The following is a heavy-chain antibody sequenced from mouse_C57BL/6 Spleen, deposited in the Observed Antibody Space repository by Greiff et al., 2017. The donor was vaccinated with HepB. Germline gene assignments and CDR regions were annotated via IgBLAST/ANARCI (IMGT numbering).Heavy chain of an antibody. CDR3: ARGGLRRDPFAY. Sequence: QVQLKESGAELARPGASVKLSCKASGYTFTSYGISWVKQRTGQGLEWIGEIYPRSGNTYYNEKFKGKATLTADKSSSTAYMELRSLTSEDSAVYFCARGGLRRDPFAYWGQGTLVTVSA. J-gene: IGHJ3*01. D-gene: IGHD2-2*01. V-gene: IGHV1-81*01. CDR1: GYTFTSYG. CDR2: IYPRSGNT.